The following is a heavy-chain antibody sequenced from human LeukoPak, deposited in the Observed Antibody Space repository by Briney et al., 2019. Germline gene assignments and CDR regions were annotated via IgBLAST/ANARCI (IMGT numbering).Heavy chain of an antibody. V-gene: IGHV4-59*08. J-gene: IGHJ2*01. Sequence: SETLSLTCTVSGGSISHYFWSWIRQPPGKALEWIGYIYYSGSTNYNPSLKSRVTISVDPSKNQFSLKLNSVTAADTGVYYCAKTVAGYWYFDLWGRGTLVTVSS. CDR3: AKTVAGYWYFDL. CDR1: GGSISHYF. D-gene: IGHD6-19*01. CDR2: IYYSGST.